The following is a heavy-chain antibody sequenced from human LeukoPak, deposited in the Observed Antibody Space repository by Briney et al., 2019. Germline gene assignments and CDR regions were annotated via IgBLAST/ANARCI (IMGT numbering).Heavy chain of an antibody. CDR3: AKPVQRGVYNWNYLGWFDP. V-gene: IGHV3-30*02. Sequence: GGSLRLSCAASGFTFSSYGLHWVRQAPGKGLEWVAFIRSDGSIKYYADSVKGRFTISRDNSKNTLYLQMHSLRAEDTAVYYCAKPVQRGVYNWNYLGWFDPWGLGTLVTVSS. J-gene: IGHJ5*02. CDR2: IRSDGSIK. D-gene: IGHD1-7*01. CDR1: GFTFSSYG.